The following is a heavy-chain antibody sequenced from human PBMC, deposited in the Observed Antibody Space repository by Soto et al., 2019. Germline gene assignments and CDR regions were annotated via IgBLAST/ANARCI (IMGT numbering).Heavy chain of an antibody. D-gene: IGHD6-19*01. CDR1: GGSISSSNW. J-gene: IGHJ6*02. V-gene: IGHV4-4*02. CDR3: ARCIAVASEVDYYYYYGMDV. Sequence: PSETLSLTCAVSGGSISSSNWWSWVRQPPGKGLEWIGEIYHSGSTNYNPSLKSRVTISVDKSKNQFSLKLSSVTAADTAVYYCARCIAVASEVDYYYYYGMDVWGQGTTVTVSS. CDR2: IYHSGST.